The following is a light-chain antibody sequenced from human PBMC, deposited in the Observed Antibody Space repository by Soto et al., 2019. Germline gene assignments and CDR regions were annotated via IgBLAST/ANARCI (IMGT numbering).Light chain of an antibody. Sequence: EIVLTQSPGTLSLSPGERATLSCRASQSVKNNYLVWYQQKPGQPPRFLIYDASTRATGTPGRFSGGGSGTDFTLTISRLEPEDFALYYCQQYGSTPLTFGGGPKVEIK. CDR2: DAS. V-gene: IGKV3-20*01. J-gene: IGKJ4*01. CDR1: QSVKNNY. CDR3: QQYGSTPLT.